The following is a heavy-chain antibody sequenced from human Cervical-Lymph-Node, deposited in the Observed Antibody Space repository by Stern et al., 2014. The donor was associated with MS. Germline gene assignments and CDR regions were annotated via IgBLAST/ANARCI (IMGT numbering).Heavy chain of an antibody. CDR1: GGSISSYY. J-gene: IGHJ5*01. CDR3: ARGYSSTWYWFDS. D-gene: IGHD6-13*01. V-gene: IGHV4-59*01. Sequence: QLQLQESGPGLVKPSETLSLTCTVSGGSISSYYWSWIRPPPEKGLEWIGYIYYSGSPNYNPSLKSRVTISVDTSKNQFSLKLSSVTAADTAVYFCARGYSSTWYWFDSWGQGTQVTVSS. CDR2: IYYSGSP.